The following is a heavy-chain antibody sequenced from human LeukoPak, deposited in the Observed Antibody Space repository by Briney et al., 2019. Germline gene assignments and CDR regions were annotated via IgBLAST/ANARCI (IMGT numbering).Heavy chain of an antibody. CDR3: AKDPSSYGDYGGFVY. CDR1: GFTFSSYG. V-gene: IGHV3-30*18. Sequence: PGGSLRLSCAASGFTFSSYGMHWVRQAPGEGLEWVAVISYDGSNKYYADSVKGRFTISRDNSKNTLYLQMNSLRAEDTAVYYCAKDPSSYGDYGGFVYWGQGTLVTVSS. D-gene: IGHD4-17*01. CDR2: ISYDGSNK. J-gene: IGHJ4*02.